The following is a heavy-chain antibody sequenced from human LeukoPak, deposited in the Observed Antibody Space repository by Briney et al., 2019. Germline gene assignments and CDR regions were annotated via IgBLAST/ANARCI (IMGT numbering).Heavy chain of an antibody. Sequence: EASVKVSCKASGYTFAGYYMHWVRQAPGQGLEWMGWINPNSGGTNYAQKFQGRVTMTRDTSISTAYMELSRLRSDDTAVYYCARAFRLRLGELSWNYWGQGTLVTVSS. V-gene: IGHV1-2*02. D-gene: IGHD3-16*02. J-gene: IGHJ4*02. CDR2: INPNSGGT. CDR1: GYTFAGYY. CDR3: ARAFRLRLGELSWNY.